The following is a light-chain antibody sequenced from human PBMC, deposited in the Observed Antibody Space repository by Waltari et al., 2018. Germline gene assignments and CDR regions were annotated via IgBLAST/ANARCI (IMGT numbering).Light chain of an antibody. CDR2: KDS. J-gene: IGLJ2*01. CDR1: ALSKQY. Sequence: SFELTQPPSLSVSPGQTARITCSGDALSKQYAHWHQQRPGLAPVLVIYKDSERPSGIPERFSGSSSGTTVTLTLRGVQAEDEADYYCQSADSSGSVVFGGGTKLTVL. CDR3: QSADSSGSVV. V-gene: IGLV3-25*03.